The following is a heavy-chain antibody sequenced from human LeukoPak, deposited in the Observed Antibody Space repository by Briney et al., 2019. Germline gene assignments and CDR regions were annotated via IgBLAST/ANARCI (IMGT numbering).Heavy chain of an antibody. D-gene: IGHD2-2*02. CDR2: INPSGGST. CDR1: GYTFTCYY. J-gene: IGHJ3*02. CDR3: ARDHEGYCSSTSCYRGDAFDI. Sequence: ASVKVSCKASGYTFTCYYMHWVRQAPGQGLEWMGIINPSGGSTSYAQKFQGRVTMTRDTSTSTVYMELSSLRSEDTAVYYCARDHEGYCSSTSCYRGDAFDIWGQGTMVTVSS. V-gene: IGHV1-46*03.